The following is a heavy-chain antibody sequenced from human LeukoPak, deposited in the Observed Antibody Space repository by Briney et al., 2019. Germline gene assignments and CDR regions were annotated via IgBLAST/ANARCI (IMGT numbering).Heavy chain of an antibody. CDR1: GGTFSSYA. V-gene: IGHV1-69*05. D-gene: IGHD2-15*01. J-gene: IGHJ3*02. Sequence: SVKVSCKASGGTFSSYAISWVRQAPGQGLEWMRRIIPIFGTANYAQKFQGRVTITTDESTSTAYMELSSLRSEDTAVYYCAIFSSGVIHLVGSDDAFDIWGQGTMVTVSS. CDR3: AIFSSGVIHLVGSDDAFDI. CDR2: IIPIFGTA.